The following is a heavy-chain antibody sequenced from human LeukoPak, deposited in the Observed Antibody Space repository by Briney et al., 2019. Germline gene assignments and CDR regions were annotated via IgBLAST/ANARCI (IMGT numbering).Heavy chain of an antibody. J-gene: IGHJ4*02. V-gene: IGHV3-21*01. Sequence: GGSLRLSCAASGFTFSSYAMSWVRQAPGKGLEWVSSISSSSTYIYYADSVKGRFTISRDNAKNSLYLQMNSLRAEDTAVYYCARTDTNSGSRSFDYWGQGTLVTVSS. CDR1: GFTFSSYA. D-gene: IGHD1-26*01. CDR3: ARTDTNSGSRSFDY. CDR2: ISSSSTYI.